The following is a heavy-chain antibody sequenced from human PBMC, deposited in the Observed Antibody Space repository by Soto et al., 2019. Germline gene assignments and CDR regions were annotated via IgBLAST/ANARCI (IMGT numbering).Heavy chain of an antibody. Sequence: QVQLVQSGPEVKTPGASVRVSCKSSGYTFGAYYIHWVRQAPGQGLEWMGWVSPLSGGTNIAQRFQGRFKLPTDASINTVFMELSSLRSGDTALYFCAREFDSGDLGLDLWGQGTTVSVS. J-gene: IGHJ6*02. CDR2: VSPLSGGT. V-gene: IGHV1-2*02. CDR1: GYTFGAYY. CDR3: AREFDSGDLGLDL. D-gene: IGHD2-21*01.